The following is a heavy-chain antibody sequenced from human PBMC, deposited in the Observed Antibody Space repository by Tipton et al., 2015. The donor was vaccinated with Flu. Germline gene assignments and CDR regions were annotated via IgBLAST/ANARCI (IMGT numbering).Heavy chain of an antibody. CDR3: VKDRRYKGYFDY. D-gene: IGHD2-2*02. CDR1: GFDFSNYG. Sequence: SLRLSCAVSGFDFSNYGMHWVRQAPGKGLEWVALISHDGSYKDYSDSVKGRFTISRDNSKNTLYVQMNSLRGEDTAVYYCVKDRRYKGYFDYWGQGTLVTVSS. V-gene: IGHV3-30*18. CDR2: ISHDGSYK. J-gene: IGHJ4*02.